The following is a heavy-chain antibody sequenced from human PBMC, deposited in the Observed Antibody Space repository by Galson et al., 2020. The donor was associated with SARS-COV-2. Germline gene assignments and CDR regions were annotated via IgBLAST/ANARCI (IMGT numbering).Heavy chain of an antibody. CDR2: IYYSGST. CDR3: ARGNGRDGYNYDY. CDR1: GGSISSGGYY. D-gene: IGHD5-12*01. Sequence: TLSLTCTVSGGSISSGGYYWSWIRQHPGKGLEWIGYIYYSGSTYYNPSLKSRVTISVDTSKNQFSLKLSSVTAADTAVYYCARGNGRDGYNYDYWGQGTLVTVSS. J-gene: IGHJ4*02. V-gene: IGHV4-31*03.